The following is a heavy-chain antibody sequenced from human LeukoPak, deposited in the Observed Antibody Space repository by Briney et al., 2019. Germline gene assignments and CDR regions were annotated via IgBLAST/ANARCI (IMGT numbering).Heavy chain of an antibody. V-gene: IGHV3-30*03. CDR3: ARDLNFGKGGFDY. CDR1: GFTFSSYG. D-gene: IGHD1-14*01. Sequence: GGSLRLSCVVSGFTFSSYGMHWVRQAPGKGLEWVAFMTYDGSKRPYADSVKGRFTISRDNSKNTLYLQMDGLRPEDTAVYYCARDLNFGKGGFDYWGQGTLVTVSS. CDR2: MTYDGSKR. J-gene: IGHJ4*02.